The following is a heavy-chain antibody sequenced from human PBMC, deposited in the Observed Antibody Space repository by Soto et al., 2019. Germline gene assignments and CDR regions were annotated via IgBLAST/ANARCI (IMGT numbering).Heavy chain of an antibody. Sequence: PGGSLRLSCAASGFTFSGSAMHWVRQAPGKGLEWVGRIRSKANSYATAYAASVKGRFTISRDDSKNTAYLQMNSLKTEDTAVYYCISSSWWRGNTSDYWGQGTLVPVSS. D-gene: IGHD6-13*01. CDR3: ISSSWWRGNTSDY. CDR2: IRSKANSYAT. V-gene: IGHV3-73*01. CDR1: GFTFSGSA. J-gene: IGHJ4*02.